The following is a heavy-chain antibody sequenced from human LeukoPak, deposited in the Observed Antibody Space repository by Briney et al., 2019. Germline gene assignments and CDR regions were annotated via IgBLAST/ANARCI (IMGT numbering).Heavy chain of an antibody. CDR3: ARVETVAPDY. D-gene: IGHD4-23*01. J-gene: IGHJ4*02. CDR2: IYTSGST. V-gene: IGHV4-61*02. CDR1: GGSISSGSYY. Sequence: SQTLSLTCTVSGGSISSGSYYWSWIRQPAGKGLEWIGRIYTSGSTNYNPSLKSRVTISVDTSKNQFSLKLNSVTAADTAVYYCARVETVAPDYWSQGTLVTVSS.